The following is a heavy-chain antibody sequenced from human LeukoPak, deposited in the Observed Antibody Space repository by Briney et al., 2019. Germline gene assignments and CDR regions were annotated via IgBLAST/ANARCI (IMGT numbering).Heavy chain of an antibody. D-gene: IGHD4-11*01. CDR3: ARDYSNARAFDY. CDR2: INPSGGST. J-gene: IGHJ4*02. CDR1: GYTFTNYF. Sequence: ASVKVSCKASGYTFTNYFIHRVRQAPGQGLEWMGIINPSGGSTSYAQKFQGTVTMTRDTSTNTVYMELSSLRSEDTAVYYCARDYSNARAFDYWGQGTLVTVSS. V-gene: IGHV1-46*01.